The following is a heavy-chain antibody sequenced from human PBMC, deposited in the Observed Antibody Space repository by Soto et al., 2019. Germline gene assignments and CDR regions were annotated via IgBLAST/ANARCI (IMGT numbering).Heavy chain of an antibody. CDR1: GYTFTSYG. J-gene: IGHJ6*02. CDR2: ISAYNGNT. Sequence: QVQLVQSGAEVKKPGASVKVSCKASGYTFTSYGISWVRQAPGQGLEWMGWISAYNGNTNYAQKLQGRVTMTTDTSTSTAYMELRSLRSDDTAVYYCAMATIFGVVIRDYYYYGMDVWCQGTTVTVSS. D-gene: IGHD3-3*01. CDR3: AMATIFGVVIRDYYYYGMDV. V-gene: IGHV1-18*01.